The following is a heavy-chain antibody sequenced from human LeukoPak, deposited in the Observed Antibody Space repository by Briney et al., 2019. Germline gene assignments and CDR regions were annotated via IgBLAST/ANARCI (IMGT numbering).Heavy chain of an antibody. D-gene: IGHD6-19*01. CDR2: INHSGST. V-gene: IGHV4-34*01. J-gene: IGHJ6*02. CDR1: GGSFSGYY. CDR3: ARGEGAVGYYGMDV. Sequence: SETLSLTCAVYGGSFSGYYWSWIRQPPGKGLEWIGEINHSGSTNYNPSLKSRVTISVDTPKNQFSLKLSSVTAADTAVYYCARGEGAVGYYGMDVWGQGTTVTVSS.